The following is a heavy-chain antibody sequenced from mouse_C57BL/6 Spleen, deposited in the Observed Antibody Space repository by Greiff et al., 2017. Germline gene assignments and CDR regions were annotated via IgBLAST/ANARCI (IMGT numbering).Heavy chain of an antibody. CDR2: IRNKANNHAT. D-gene: IGHD4-1*01. CDR1: GFTFSDAW. Sequence: DVQLVESGGGLVQPGGSMKLSCAASGFTFSDAWMDWVRQSPEKGLEWVADIRNKANNHATYYAESVKGRFTISRDDSKSSVYLQMNSLRAEDTGIYYCVNWDRFAYWGQGTLVTVSA. V-gene: IGHV6-6*01. J-gene: IGHJ3*01. CDR3: VNWDRFAY.